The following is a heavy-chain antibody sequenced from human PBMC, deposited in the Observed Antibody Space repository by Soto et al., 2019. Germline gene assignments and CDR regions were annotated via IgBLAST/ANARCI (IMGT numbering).Heavy chain of an antibody. CDR3: TTDSYTTIIIVRFDY. D-gene: IGHD3-22*01. V-gene: IGHV3-74*01. CDR1: GFTFSNSW. J-gene: IGHJ4*01. Sequence: GGSLRLSCAASGFTFSNSWMHWVRQAPGKGPVWVSRISSDGSSTNYADSVKGRFTISRDNAKNTLYLQMNNLRAEDTAVYYCTTDSYTTIIIVRFDYWGHGTLVTVSS. CDR2: ISSDGSST.